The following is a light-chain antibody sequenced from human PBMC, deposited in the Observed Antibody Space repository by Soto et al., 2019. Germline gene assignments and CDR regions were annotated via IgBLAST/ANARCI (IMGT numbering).Light chain of an antibody. J-gene: IGLJ3*02. CDR3: YSYAGSYFWV. V-gene: IGLV2-11*01. Sequence: QSALTQPRSVSGSPGQSVTISCTGTTSDVGGYNYVSWYQQHPGKAPKLMIYDVTKRPSGVPDRFSGSKSGNTASLTISGLQAEDEADYYGYSYAGSYFWVFGGGTKVTVL. CDR1: TSDVGGYNY. CDR2: DVT.